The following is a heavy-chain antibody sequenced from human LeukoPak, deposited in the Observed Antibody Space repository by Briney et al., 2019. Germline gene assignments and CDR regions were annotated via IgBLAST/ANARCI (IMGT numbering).Heavy chain of an antibody. V-gene: IGHV4-61*02. CDR1: GDSISSGGYY. CDR2: IYTSGST. CDR3: ATYSSAYGDAFDI. J-gene: IGHJ3*02. Sequence: SETLSLTCTVSGDSISSGGYYWSWIRQPAGKGLEWIGRIYTSGSTNYNPSLKSRVTISVDTSKNQFSLKLSSVTAADTAVYYCATYSSAYGDAFDIWGQGTMVTVSS. D-gene: IGHD6-25*01.